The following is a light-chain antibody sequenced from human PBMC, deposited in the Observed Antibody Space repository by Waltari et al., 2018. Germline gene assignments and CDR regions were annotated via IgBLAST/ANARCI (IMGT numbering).Light chain of an antibody. Sequence: EIVLTQSPATLSLSPGERATLSCRASQSVSSYLAWYQQKPGQAPRLLSYDASNRATGIPARFSVSGSGTDFTLTISCLEPEDFAVYYCQQRSNWPPGLTFGGGTKVEIK. V-gene: IGKV3-11*01. J-gene: IGKJ4*01. CDR3: QQRSNWPPGLT. CDR1: QSVSSY. CDR2: DAS.